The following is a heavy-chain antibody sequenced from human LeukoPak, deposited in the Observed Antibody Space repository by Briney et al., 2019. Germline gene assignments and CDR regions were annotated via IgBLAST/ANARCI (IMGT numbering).Heavy chain of an antibody. D-gene: IGHD6-19*01. V-gene: IGHV4-59*01. Sequence: SETLSLTCTVSGGSISSYYWTWIRQPPGKGLEWIGYIYFSGSTNYNPSLKNRVTFSVDTSKNQFSLNLSSVTAADTAVYYCARGYTSGWSPALDIWGQGTMVTVSS. J-gene: IGHJ3*02. CDR3: ARGYTSGWSPALDI. CDR1: GGSISSYY. CDR2: IYFSGST.